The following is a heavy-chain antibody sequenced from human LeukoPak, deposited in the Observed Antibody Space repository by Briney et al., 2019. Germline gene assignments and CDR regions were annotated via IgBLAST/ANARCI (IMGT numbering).Heavy chain of an antibody. CDR1: GYSISSGYY. CDR3: ARDLYYDYVWGSYRYTAN. J-gene: IGHJ4*02. V-gene: IGHV4-38-2*02. D-gene: IGHD3-16*02. CDR2: IYHSGST. Sequence: SETLSLTCTVSGYSISSGYYWGWIRQPPGKGLEWIGSIYHSGSTYYNPSLKSRVTISVDTSKNQFSLKLSSVTAADTAVYYCARDLYYDYVWGSYRYTANWGQGTLVTVSS.